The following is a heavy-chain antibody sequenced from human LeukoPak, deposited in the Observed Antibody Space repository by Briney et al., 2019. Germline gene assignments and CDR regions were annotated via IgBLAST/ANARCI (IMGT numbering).Heavy chain of an antibody. Sequence: SETLSLTCTVSGGSISSYYWSWIRQPPGKGLEWIGYIYYSGSTNYNPSLKSRVTISVDTSKNQFSLKLSSVTAADTAVYYCARRALVGGFYYFDYWGQGTLVTVSS. CDR3: ARRALVGGFYYFDY. D-gene: IGHD2-15*01. J-gene: IGHJ4*02. CDR1: GGSISSYY. CDR2: IYYSGST. V-gene: IGHV4-59*08.